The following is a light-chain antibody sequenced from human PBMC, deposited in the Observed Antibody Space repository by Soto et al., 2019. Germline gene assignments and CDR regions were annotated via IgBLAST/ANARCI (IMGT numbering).Light chain of an antibody. CDR2: DVS. Sequence: QSVLAQPASVSGSPGQSITISCTGTSSDVGAYNSVPWYQQHPGKAPKLIIYDVSTRPSGISDRFSGSKSGNTASLTISGLQAEDESDYYCSSYTTSVTYVFGTGTKVTVL. J-gene: IGLJ1*01. CDR1: SSDVGAYNS. V-gene: IGLV2-14*01. CDR3: SSYTTSVTYV.